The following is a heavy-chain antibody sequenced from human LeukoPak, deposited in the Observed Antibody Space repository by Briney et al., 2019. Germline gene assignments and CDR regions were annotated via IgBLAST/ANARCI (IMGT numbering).Heavy chain of an antibody. CDR1: GYTFTSYA. D-gene: IGHD6-19*01. V-gene: IGHV7-4-1*02. CDR2: INTNTGNP. J-gene: IGHJ4*02. CDR3: ARLTESGWKRPQFDY. Sequence: ASVKVSCKASGYTFTSYAMNWVRQAPGQGLEWMGWINTNTGNPTYAQGFTGRFVFSLDTSVSTAYLQISSLKAEDTAVYYCARLTESGWKRPQFDYWGQGTLVTVSS.